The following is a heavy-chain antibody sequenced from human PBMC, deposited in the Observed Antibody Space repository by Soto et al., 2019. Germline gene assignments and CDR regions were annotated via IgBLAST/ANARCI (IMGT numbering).Heavy chain of an antibody. Sequence: VSSVNPPCKDSGYTFTNNDVIWVRQATGEGLEWMGWVNPGSGDKGYEQKFQGRLTMTRDISIATAYMELNSLTYEDTAISYCASMDSVRSVNWFGARRPGTLVSGSS. V-gene: IGHV1-8*01. CDR3: ASMDSVRSVNWFGA. J-gene: IGHJ5*02. D-gene: IGHD3-10*01. CDR2: VNPGSGDK. CDR1: GYTFTNND.